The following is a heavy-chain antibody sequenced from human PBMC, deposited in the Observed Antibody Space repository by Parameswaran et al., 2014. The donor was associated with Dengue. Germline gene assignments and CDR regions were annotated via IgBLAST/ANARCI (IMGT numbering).Heavy chain of an antibody. CDR2: IRKSSSYM. Sequence: WIRQPPGKGLEWVSSIRKSSSYMYYADSVKGRFTISRDNAKNSLYLQMNSLRHEDTAVYYCARVGMAAAADVWGQGTTVTVSS. J-gene: IGHJ6*02. V-gene: IGHV3-21*01. D-gene: IGHD6-13*01. CDR3: ARVGMAAAADV.